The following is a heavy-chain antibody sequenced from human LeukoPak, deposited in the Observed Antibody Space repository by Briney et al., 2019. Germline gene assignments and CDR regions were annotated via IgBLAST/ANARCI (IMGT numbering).Heavy chain of an antibody. J-gene: IGHJ5*02. Sequence: PSETLSLTCTVSGGSISSSSYYWSWIRQPPGKGLEWIGYIYYSGSTNYNPSLKSRVTISVDTSKNQFSLKLSSVTAADTAVYYCARHAPYCSSTSCYSLQGWFDPWGQGTLVTVSS. CDR3: ARHAPYCSSTSCYSLQGWFDP. CDR1: GGSISSSSYY. D-gene: IGHD2-2*01. V-gene: IGHV4-61*05. CDR2: IYYSGST.